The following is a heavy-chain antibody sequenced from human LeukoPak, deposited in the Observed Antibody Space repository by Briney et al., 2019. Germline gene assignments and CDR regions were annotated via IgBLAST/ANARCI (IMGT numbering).Heavy chain of an antibody. CDR3: ARGPAAGIDTGHYDY. CDR1: GGSFSPYY. CDR2: INHSRST. D-gene: IGHD6-13*01. V-gene: IGHV4-34*01. J-gene: IGHJ4*02. Sequence: PSETLSLTCAVYGGSFSPYYWSWIRQSPDKGLEWIGEINHSRSTNYNPSLKSRVTISVDTSKNQFSLKLTSVTAADTAVYYCARGPAAGIDTGHYDYWGQGTLVTVSS.